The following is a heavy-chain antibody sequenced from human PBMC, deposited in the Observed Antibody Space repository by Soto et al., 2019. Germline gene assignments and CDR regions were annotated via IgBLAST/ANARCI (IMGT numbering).Heavy chain of an antibody. CDR1: GYRFTSYG. CDR2: ISAYNGNT. V-gene: IGHV1-18*01. D-gene: IGHD5-12*01. J-gene: IGHJ3*02. Sequence: ASVKVSCKASGYRFTSYGISWVRQAPGQGLEWMGWISAYNGNTNYAQKLQGRVTMTTDTSTSTAYMELRSLRSDDTAVYYCARGREVATIAGSDAFDIWGQGTMVTVSS. CDR3: ARGREVATIAGSDAFDI.